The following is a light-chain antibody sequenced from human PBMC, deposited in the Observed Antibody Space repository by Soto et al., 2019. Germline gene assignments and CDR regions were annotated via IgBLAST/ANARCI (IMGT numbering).Light chain of an antibody. CDR2: DVS. CDR3: CSYAGSSTSLVV. CDR1: SSDVGSYNL. V-gene: IGLV2-23*02. J-gene: IGLJ2*01. Sequence: QSVLTQPASVSGSPGQSITISCTGTSSDVGSYNLVSWYQQHPGKAPKLMIYDVSKRPSGVSNRFSGSKSGNTASLTISGLQAEDEAEYYCCSYAGSSTSLVVFGGGTKLTVL.